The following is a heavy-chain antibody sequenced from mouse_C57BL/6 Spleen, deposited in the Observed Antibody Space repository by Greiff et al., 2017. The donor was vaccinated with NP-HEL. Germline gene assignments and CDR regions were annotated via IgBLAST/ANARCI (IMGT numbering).Heavy chain of an antibody. V-gene: IGHV5-9-1*02. D-gene: IGHD1-1*02. CDR2: ISSGGDYI. CDR3: TREEDYGGYYAMDY. Sequence: EVQGVESGEGLVKPGGSLKLSCAASGFTFSSYAMSWVRQTPEKRLEWVAYISSGGDYIYYADTVQGRFTSSRDNARNTLYLQMSSLKSEDTAMYYCTREEDYGGYYAMDYWGQGTSVTVSS. J-gene: IGHJ4*01. CDR1: GFTFSSYA.